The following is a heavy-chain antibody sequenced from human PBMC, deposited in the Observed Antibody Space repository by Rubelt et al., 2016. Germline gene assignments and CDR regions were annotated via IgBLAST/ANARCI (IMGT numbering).Heavy chain of an antibody. V-gene: IGHV4-34*01. CDR1: GGSFSGYF. J-gene: IGHJ6*02. CDR2: INHSGNT. Sequence: QVQLQQWGAGLLKPSETLSLTCAVYGGSFSGYFWTWIRQPPGKGLEWIAEINHSGNTNYNPSLKGRVTISVDASKKHFSLKVSSVTAADTAVYYCARLPRREVGYYYYGMDVWGQGTTVTVSS. D-gene: IGHD1-14*01. CDR3: ARLPRREVGYYYYGMDV.